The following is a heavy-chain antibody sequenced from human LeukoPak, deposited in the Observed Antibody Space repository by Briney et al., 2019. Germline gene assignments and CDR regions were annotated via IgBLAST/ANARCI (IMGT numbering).Heavy chain of an antibody. Sequence: SETLSLTCAVYGGSFSGYYWSWIRQPPGKGLEWIGEINHSGSTNYNPSLKSRVTISVGTSKNQFSLKLSSVTAADTAVYYCARGRQQLATNWFDPWGQGTLVTVSS. CDR2: INHSGST. CDR3: ARGRQQLATNWFDP. J-gene: IGHJ5*02. D-gene: IGHD6-13*01. V-gene: IGHV4-34*01. CDR1: GGSFSGYY.